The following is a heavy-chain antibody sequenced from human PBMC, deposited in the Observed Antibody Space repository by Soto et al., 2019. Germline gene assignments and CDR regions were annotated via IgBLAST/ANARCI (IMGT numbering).Heavy chain of an antibody. CDR3: AKEPVGPDWYFDL. V-gene: IGHV3-23*01. Sequence: DVQLLESGGRLVQPGGSLRLSCAASGFTFRSYAMSWVRQAPGKGLEWVSGISGSGISTHYADSVKGRFTVSRDNSKNTLYLQMNSLRAEDTAVYNCAKEPVGPDWYFDLWGRGTLVTDSS. CDR1: GFTFRSYA. CDR2: ISGSGIST. J-gene: IGHJ2*01.